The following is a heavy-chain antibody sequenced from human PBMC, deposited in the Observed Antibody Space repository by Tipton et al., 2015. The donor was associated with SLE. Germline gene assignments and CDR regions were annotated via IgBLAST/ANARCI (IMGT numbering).Heavy chain of an antibody. CDR3: ARVDTIYSFDY. Sequence: TLSLTCSVFGGPIGSFYWSWIRQPAGQGLEWIGRIYNSGYTNYNPSLKSRVTMSVDMSKNQFSLKLTSVTVADMAIYYCARVDTIYSFDYWGQGNLVTVSS. D-gene: IGHD3/OR15-3a*01. V-gene: IGHV4-4*07. J-gene: IGHJ4*02. CDR1: GGPIGSFY. CDR2: IYNSGYT.